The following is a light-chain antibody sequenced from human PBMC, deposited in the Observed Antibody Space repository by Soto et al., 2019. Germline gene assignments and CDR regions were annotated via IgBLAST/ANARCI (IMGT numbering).Light chain of an antibody. V-gene: IGKV1-9*01. Sequence: DIQLTQSPSFLSASVGDTVTITCRASQGMSTYLAWYQQKPGKVPNLLIRSASTLQSGVPPRFSGGGFGTEFTLTISTLQPDDSGIYYCQQLNGYQLAFGGGTNVEIK. CDR2: SAS. CDR3: QQLNGYQLA. J-gene: IGKJ4*01. CDR1: QGMSTY.